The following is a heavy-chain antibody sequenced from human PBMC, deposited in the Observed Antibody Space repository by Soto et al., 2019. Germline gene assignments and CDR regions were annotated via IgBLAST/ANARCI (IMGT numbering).Heavy chain of an antibody. CDR1: GFPFWHYG. Sequence: QVQLVESGGGVVQPGRSLRLSCVGSGFPFWHYGMHWVRQAPGKGLEWVAVIWSDGKKESYADFVKGRFAISRDNFKDTLYLQMNSLRAEDTAVYYWARDRAGGWLHMDVWGQGTTVTVSS. D-gene: IGHD6-19*01. CDR3: ARDRAGGWLHMDV. V-gene: IGHV3-33*01. CDR2: IWSDGKKE. J-gene: IGHJ6*02.